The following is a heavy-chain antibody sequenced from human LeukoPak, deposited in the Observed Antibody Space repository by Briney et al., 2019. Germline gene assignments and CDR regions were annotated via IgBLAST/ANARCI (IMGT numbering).Heavy chain of an antibody. CDR1: GGSISNYY. J-gene: IGHJ3*02. CDR3: ARGSRIYAFEI. Sequence: ASETLCLTCAVSGGSISNYYWSWSRQRPGEGLEWSGYISYSGITNYNPSLKSRVTISVDTSKNQFSLKLSSVTAADTAVYYCARGSRIYAFEIWGQGTKVTVSS. V-gene: IGHV4-59*01. D-gene: IGHD1-14*01. CDR2: ISYSGIT.